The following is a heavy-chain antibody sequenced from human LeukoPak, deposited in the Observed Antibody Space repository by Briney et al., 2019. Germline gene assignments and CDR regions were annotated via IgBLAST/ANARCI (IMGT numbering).Heavy chain of an antibody. CDR1: GFTFSNAW. J-gene: IGHJ6*03. CDR2: IKSKTDGGTT. Sequence: GGSLRLSCAASGFTFSNAWMSWVRQAPGKGLEWVGRIKSKTDGGTTDYAAPVKGRFTISRDDSKNTLYLQMNSLKTEDTAVYYCTTDPPVTAYYYYYYYMDVWGKGTTVTVSS. D-gene: IGHD2-21*02. CDR3: TTDPPVTAYYYYYYYMDV. V-gene: IGHV3-15*01.